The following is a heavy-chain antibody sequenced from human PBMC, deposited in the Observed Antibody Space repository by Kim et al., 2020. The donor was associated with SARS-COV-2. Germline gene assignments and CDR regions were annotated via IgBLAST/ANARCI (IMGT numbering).Heavy chain of an antibody. CDR3: ARHIIAQYYYDSSGYSVAFDI. CDR1: GGSISSSSYY. J-gene: IGHJ3*02. V-gene: IGHV4-39*01. Sequence: SETLSLTCTVSGGSISSSSYYWGWIRQPPGKGLEWIGSIYYSGSTYYNPSLKSRVTISVDTSKNQFSLKLSSVTAADTAVYYCARHIIAQYYYDSSGYSVAFDIWGQGTMVTVSS. CDR2: IYYSGST. D-gene: IGHD3-22*01.